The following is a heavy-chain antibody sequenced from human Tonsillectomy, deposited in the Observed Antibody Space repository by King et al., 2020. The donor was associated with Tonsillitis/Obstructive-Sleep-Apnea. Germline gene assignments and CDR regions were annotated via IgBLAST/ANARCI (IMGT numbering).Heavy chain of an antibody. CDR3: AKDRSGSCNSGCDAFDI. J-gene: IGHJ3*02. CDR2: MSGTGDNI. CDR1: GLVFGRYA. Sequence: VQLVESGGGLVRPGGSLRLSCVGSGLVFGRYAMSWVRQAPGKGLKWVSGMSGTGDNIYYAESVKGRFTISRDNSKNTLYLQMNNLRGEDTALYYCAKDRSGSCNSGCDAFDIWGLGTQVTVSS. D-gene: IGHD1-26*01. V-gene: IGHV3-23*04.